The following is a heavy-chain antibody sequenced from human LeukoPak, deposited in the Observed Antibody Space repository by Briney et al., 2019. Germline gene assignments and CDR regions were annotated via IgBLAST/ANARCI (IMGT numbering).Heavy chain of an antibody. Sequence: ASVKVSCKASGYTFTSYYMHWVRQAPGQGLEWMGWINPNSGGTNYAQKFQGRVTMTRDTSISTAYMELSRLRSDDTAVYYCAREEYSSSFSYYWGQGTLVTVSS. CDR1: GYTFTSYY. J-gene: IGHJ4*02. CDR2: INPNSGGT. CDR3: AREEYSSSFSYY. D-gene: IGHD6-6*01. V-gene: IGHV1-2*02.